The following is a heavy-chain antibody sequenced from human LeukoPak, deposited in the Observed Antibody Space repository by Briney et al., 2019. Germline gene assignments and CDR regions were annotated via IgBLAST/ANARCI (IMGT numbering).Heavy chain of an antibody. D-gene: IGHD3-3*01. CDR2: FYNSGRT. Sequence: SQTPSLTCTVSGGSISNDLYYWNWIRQPAGKGLEWIGRFYNSGRTNFNPSLKSRVTISADTSKYQFSLKLRSVTAADTAVYYCPRGDLKSDWFDPWGQGTLVIVST. CDR3: PRGDLKSDWFDP. J-gene: IGHJ5*02. CDR1: GGSISNDLYY. V-gene: IGHV4-61*02.